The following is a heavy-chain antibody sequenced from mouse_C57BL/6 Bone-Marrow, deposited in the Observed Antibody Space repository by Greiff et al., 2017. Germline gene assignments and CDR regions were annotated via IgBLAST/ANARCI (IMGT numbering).Heavy chain of an antibody. CDR3: AASGYYYGRWYFDV. CDR1: GSTFTDDY. Sequence: VQLQQSGAELVRPGASVKLSCTASGSTFTDDYMHWVKQRPEQGLEWIGWIYPENGDTEYASKFEGKATMTADPSSNPAYLQLSSLTSEDTAVYDCAASGYYYGRWYFDVWGTGTTVTVSS. V-gene: IGHV14-4*01. CDR2: IYPENGDT. J-gene: IGHJ1*03. D-gene: IGHD1-1*01.